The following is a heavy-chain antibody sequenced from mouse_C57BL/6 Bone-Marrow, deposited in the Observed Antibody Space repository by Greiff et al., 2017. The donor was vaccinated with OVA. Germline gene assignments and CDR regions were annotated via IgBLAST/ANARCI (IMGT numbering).Heavy chain of an antibody. V-gene: IGHV1-64*01. Sequence: QVQLQQPGAELVKPGASVKLSCKASGYTFTSYWMHWVKQRPGQGLEWIGMIHPNSGSTNYNEKFKSKATLTVDKSSSTAYMQLSSLTSEDSAVYYCARLFDYDGYFDVWGTGTTVTVSS. CDR1: GYTFTSYW. J-gene: IGHJ1*03. D-gene: IGHD2-4*01. CDR2: IHPNSGST. CDR3: ARLFDYDGYFDV.